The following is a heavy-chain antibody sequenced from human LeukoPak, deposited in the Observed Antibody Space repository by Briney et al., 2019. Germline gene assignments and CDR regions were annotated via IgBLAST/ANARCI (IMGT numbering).Heavy chain of an antibody. CDR3: ARQRPTLWFHKTERDFFYY. CDR1: GGSIIRSSYY. CDR2: IYYSGST. D-gene: IGHD3-10*01. J-gene: IGHJ4*02. V-gene: IGHV4-39*01. Sequence: SETLSLTCTVSGGSIIRSSYYWGWIRQPRGKGLEWIGSIYYSGSTYYNPSLKSRVTISVDTSKNQFSLKLSSVTAADTAVYYCARQRPTLWFHKTERDFFYYWGQGTVVTVSS.